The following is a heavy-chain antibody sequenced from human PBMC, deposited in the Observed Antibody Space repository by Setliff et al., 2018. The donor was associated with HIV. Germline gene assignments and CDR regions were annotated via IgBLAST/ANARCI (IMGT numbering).Heavy chain of an antibody. V-gene: IGHV1-69*13. CDR3: ARAVVPAYYDVLTGYVYYMDV. D-gene: IGHD3-9*01. J-gene: IGHJ6*03. Sequence: SVKVSCKASGGRFSNYGISWVRQAPGQGLEWMGGIIPIFGTTNYAQMFQGRVTMTADESTSTAYMELSSLRSEDTAVYYCARAVVPAYYDVLTGYVYYMDVWGKGTTVTVSS. CDR1: GGRFSNYG. CDR2: IIPIFGTT.